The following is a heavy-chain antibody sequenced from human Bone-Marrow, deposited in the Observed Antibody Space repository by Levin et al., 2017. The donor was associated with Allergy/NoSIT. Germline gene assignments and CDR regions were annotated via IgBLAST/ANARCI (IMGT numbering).Heavy chain of an antibody. CDR3: ARGYWNYGHYYDYGMDV. J-gene: IGHJ6*02. Sequence: ASVKVSCKASGYTFTGYYMHWVRQAPGQGLEWMGWINPNSGGTNYAQKFQGWVTMTRDTSISTAYMELSRLRSDDTAVYYCARGYWNYGHYYDYGMDVWGQGTTVTVSS. D-gene: IGHD1-7*01. CDR1: GYTFTGYY. CDR2: INPNSGGT. V-gene: IGHV1-2*04.